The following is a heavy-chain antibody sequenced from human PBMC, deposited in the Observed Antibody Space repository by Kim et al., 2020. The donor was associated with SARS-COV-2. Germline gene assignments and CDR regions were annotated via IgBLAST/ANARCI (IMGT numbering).Heavy chain of an antibody. CDR2: IWYDGSNK. J-gene: IGHJ4*02. V-gene: IGHV3-33*01. CDR1: GFTFSSYG. CDR3: ARGDSYGYEGTKSPEFDY. D-gene: IGHD5-18*01. Sequence: GGSLRLSCAASGFTFSSYGMHWVRQAPGKGLEWVAVIWYDGSNKYYADSVKGRFTISRDNSKNTLYLQMNSLRAEDTAVYYCARGDSYGYEGTKSPEFDYWGQGTLVTVSS.